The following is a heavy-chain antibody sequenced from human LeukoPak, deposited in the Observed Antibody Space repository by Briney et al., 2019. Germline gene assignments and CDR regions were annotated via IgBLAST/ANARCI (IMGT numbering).Heavy chain of an antibody. Sequence: ASVKVSCKASGYTFTGYYMHWVRQAPGQGLEWMGRINPNSGGTNYAQKFQGRVTMTRDTSISTAYMELSRLRSDDTAVYYCARVSVQLWLERYYFDYWSQGTLVTVSS. CDR1: GYTFTGYY. CDR2: INPNSGGT. CDR3: ARVSVQLWLERYYFDY. D-gene: IGHD5-18*01. V-gene: IGHV1-2*06. J-gene: IGHJ4*02.